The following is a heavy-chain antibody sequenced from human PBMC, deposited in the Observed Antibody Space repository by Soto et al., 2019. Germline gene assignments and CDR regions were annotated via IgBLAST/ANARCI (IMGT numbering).Heavy chain of an antibody. J-gene: IGHJ4*02. CDR3: TRDGLRLGELSYDY. D-gene: IGHD3-16*02. CDR1: GFSFSGLV. Sequence: GGSLRLSFAASGFSFSGLVMPWVRQASGKGLEWVGLIRSKANRYVTAYAASVKGRFTISRDDSKNTVYLQMNSLKTEDTAVYYCTRDGLRLGELSYDYWGQGFLVTVSS. V-gene: IGHV3-73*01. CDR2: IRSKANRYVT.